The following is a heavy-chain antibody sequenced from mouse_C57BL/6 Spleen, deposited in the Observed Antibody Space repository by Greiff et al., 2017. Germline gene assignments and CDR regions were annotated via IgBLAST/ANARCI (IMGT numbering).Heavy chain of an antibody. Sequence: QVQLQQSGAELVKPGASVKISCKASGYAFSSYWMNWVKQRPGKGLEWIGQIYPGDGDTNYNGKFKGKATLTADKSSSTAYMPLSSLTSEDSAVYFCARWGDSAWFAYWGQGTLVTVSA. J-gene: IGHJ3*01. CDR1: GYAFSSYW. CDR2: IYPGDGDT. CDR3: ARWGDSAWFAY. V-gene: IGHV1-80*01.